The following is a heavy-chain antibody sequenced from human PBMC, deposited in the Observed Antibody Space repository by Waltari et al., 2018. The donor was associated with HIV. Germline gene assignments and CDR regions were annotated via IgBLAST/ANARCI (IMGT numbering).Heavy chain of an antibody. D-gene: IGHD3-10*01. Sequence: EVQLVQSGAEVKKPGESLKISCKGSGYSFTSYWIAWVRQMPGKGREWMGIIYPGDSDTKYSPSFQGQVTISADKSITTAYLQWRSLEASDSAIYYCARLGSYGSGSRPFFFDYWGQGTLVTVSS. J-gene: IGHJ4*02. CDR1: GYSFTSYW. CDR2: IYPGDSDT. V-gene: IGHV5-51*03. CDR3: ARLGSYGSGSRPFFFDY.